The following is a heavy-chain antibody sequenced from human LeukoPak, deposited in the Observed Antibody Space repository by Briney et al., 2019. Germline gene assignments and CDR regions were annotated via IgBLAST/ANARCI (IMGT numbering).Heavy chain of an antibody. CDR3: ARGMVATSDYFDY. D-gene: IGHD5-12*01. V-gene: IGHV3-21*01. J-gene: IGHJ4*02. CDR1: GFTFSSYS. Sequence: GGSLRLSCAASGFTFSSYSMNWVRQAPGKGLEWVSSISSSSSYIYYADSVKGRFTISRDNAKNSLYLQMNSLRAEDTAVYYCARGMVATSDYFDYWSQGTLVTVSS. CDR2: ISSSSSYI.